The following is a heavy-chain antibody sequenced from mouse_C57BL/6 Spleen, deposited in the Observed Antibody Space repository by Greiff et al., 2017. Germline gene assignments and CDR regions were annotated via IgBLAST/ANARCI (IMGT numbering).Heavy chain of an antibody. J-gene: IGHJ2*01. D-gene: IGHD1-1*01. V-gene: IGHV5-4*01. CDR3: ARGLLRYPFDY. CDR2: ISDGGSYT. Sequence: EVQLVESGGGLVKPGGSLKLSCAASGFTFSSYAMSWVRQTPEKRLEWVATISDGGSYTYYPDNVKGRFTISRDNAKNNLYLQMSHLTSEDTAMYYCARGLLRYPFDYWGQGTTLTVSS. CDR1: GFTFSSYA.